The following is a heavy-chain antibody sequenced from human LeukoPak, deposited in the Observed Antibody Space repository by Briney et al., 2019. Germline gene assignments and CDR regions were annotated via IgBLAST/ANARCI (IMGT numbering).Heavy chain of an antibody. CDR2: ISGGGGST. CDR1: GFTFSSYA. D-gene: IGHD1-26*01. V-gene: IGHV3-23*01. Sequence: GGSLRLSCAASGFTFSSYAMSWVRQAPGKGLEWVSAISGGGGSTYYADSVKGRFTISKDNSKNTLYLQMNSLRAEDTAVYYCATDASGSYNYWGQGTLVTVSS. CDR3: ATDASGSYNY. J-gene: IGHJ4*02.